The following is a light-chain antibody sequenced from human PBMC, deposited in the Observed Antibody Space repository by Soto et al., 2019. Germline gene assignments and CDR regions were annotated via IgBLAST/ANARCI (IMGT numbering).Light chain of an antibody. CDR3: QQSYSTLWT. CDR1: QSISSY. CDR2: AAS. Sequence: DIQMNQSPSSLSASVGDRVTITCRASQSISSYLNWYQQKPGKAPKLLIYAASSLPSGVPSRFSCAGSGTDFTLTISSLQPEDFATYSCQQSYSTLWTFGQGTKVEIK. J-gene: IGKJ1*01. V-gene: IGKV1-39*01.